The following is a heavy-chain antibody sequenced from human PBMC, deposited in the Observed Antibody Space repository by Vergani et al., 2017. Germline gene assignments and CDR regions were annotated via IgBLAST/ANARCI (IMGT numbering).Heavy chain of an antibody. CDR3: ANHQTRLGY. Sequence: QVQLVESGGGVVQPGRSLRLSCAASGFTFSSYGMHWVRQAPGKGLEWVAVRSYDGSNKYYADSVKGRFTISRDNSKNTLYLQMNSLSAEDTAVYYCANHQTRLGYWGQGTLGTVSS. J-gene: IGHJ4*02. CDR2: RSYDGSNK. V-gene: IGHV3-30*18. CDR1: GFTFSSYG.